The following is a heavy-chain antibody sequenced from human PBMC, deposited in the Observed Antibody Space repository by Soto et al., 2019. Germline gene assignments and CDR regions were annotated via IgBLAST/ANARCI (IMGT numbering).Heavy chain of an antibody. V-gene: IGHV1-69*13. CDR3: ARVPDYDSSGYYGY. CDR1: GGTFSSYA. Sequence: SVKVSCKASGGTFSSYAISWVRQAPGQGLEWMGGIIPIFGTANYAQKFQGRVTITADESTSTAYMELSSLRSEDTAVYYCARVPDYDSSGYYGYWGQGTLVTVSS. CDR2: IIPIFGTA. J-gene: IGHJ4*02. D-gene: IGHD3-22*01.